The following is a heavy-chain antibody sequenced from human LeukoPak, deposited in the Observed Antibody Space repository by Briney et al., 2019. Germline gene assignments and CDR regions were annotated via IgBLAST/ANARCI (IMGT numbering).Heavy chain of an antibody. D-gene: IGHD2-2*02. CDR3: ARDLFPGGYNNWFDP. CDR2: IWYDGSNQ. J-gene: IGHJ5*02. Sequence: GGSLRLSCAASGFTFSTYGMHWVRQAPGKGLEWVAVIWYDGSNQYYEDSVKGRFTISRDNSKNTLYLQMNSLRAEDTAVYYCARDLFPGGYNNWFDPWGQGTLVTVSS. V-gene: IGHV3-33*01. CDR1: GFTFSTYG.